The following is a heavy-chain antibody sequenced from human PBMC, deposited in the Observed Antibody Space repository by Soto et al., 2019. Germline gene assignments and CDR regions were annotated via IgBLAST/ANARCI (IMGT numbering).Heavy chain of an antibody. CDR1: GGSFSGYY. V-gene: IGHV4-34*01. Sequence: PSETLSLTCAVYGGSFSGYYWSWIRQPPGKGLEWIGEINHSGSTNYNPSLKSRVTISVDTSKNQFSLKLSSVTAADTAMYYCARASIVVVPAAILYYYYGMDVWGQGTTVTVSS. CDR2: INHSGST. CDR3: ARASIVVVPAAILYYYYGMDV. J-gene: IGHJ6*02. D-gene: IGHD2-2*02.